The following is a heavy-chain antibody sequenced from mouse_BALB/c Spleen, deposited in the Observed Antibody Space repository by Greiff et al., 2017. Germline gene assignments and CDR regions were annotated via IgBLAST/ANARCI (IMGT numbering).Heavy chain of an antibody. CDR3: ASGVYYGNYDWFAY. J-gene: IGHJ3*01. Sequence: EVQLQQSGPELVKPGASVKIPCKASGYTFTDYNMDWVKQSHGKSLEWIGDINPNNGGTIYNQKFKGKATLTVDKSSSTAYMELRSLTSEDTAVYYCASGVYYGNYDWFAYWGQGTLVTVSA. D-gene: IGHD2-1*01. CDR1: GYTFTDYN. V-gene: IGHV1-18*01. CDR2: INPNNGGT.